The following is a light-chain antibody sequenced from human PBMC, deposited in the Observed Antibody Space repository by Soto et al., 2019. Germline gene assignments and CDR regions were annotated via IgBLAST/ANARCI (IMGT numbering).Light chain of an antibody. CDR3: QQYNSYLYT. Sequence: DIQMTQSPSTLSSSVGDRVTITCRASQSISSRLAWYQQKPGKAPTLLIYDASSLASGVPSRFSGSGSGTEFTLTISSLQPDDFATYYCQQYNSYLYTFGQGTKLEIK. CDR2: DAS. J-gene: IGKJ2*01. V-gene: IGKV1-5*01. CDR1: QSISSR.